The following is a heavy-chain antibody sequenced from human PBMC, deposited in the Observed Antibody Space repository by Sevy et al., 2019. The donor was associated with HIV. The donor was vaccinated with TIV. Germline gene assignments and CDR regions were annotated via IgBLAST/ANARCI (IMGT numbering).Heavy chain of an antibody. V-gene: IGHV3-11*06. CDR1: GFTFSDYY. CDR2: ISSRNTYT. Sequence: GGSLRLSCAASGFTFSDYYMSWIRQAPGKGLEWISYISSRNTYTNYADSVKGRFTISRDNAKNSLYLQMESLRAEDTAVYYCARAQQVTMLVVIGGLYFDFWGQGTLVTVSS. J-gene: IGHJ4*02. D-gene: IGHD3-22*01. CDR3: ARAQQVTMLVVIGGLYFDF.